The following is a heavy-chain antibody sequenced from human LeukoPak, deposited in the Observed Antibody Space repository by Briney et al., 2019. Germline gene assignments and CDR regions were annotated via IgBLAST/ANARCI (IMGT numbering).Heavy chain of an antibody. J-gene: IGHJ4*02. D-gene: IGHD3-22*01. V-gene: IGHV3-23*01. CDR3: AKARSSGRHPHSYCYDSSGYYEFDY. CDR2: ISGSGGST. CDR1: GFTFSSYA. Sequence: GGSLRLSCAASGFTFSSYAMSWVRQTPGKGLEWVSAISGSGGSTYYADSVKGRFTISRDNSKNTLYLQMNSLRAEDTAVYYCAKARSSGRHPHSYCYDSSGYYEFDYWGQGTLVTVSS.